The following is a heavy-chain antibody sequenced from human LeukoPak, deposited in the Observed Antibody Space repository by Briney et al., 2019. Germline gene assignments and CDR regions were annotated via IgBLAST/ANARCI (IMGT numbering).Heavy chain of an antibody. V-gene: IGHV4-59*01. D-gene: IGHD5-18*01. Sequence: SETLSRTCTVSGGSISSYYWSWIRQPPGKGLEWVGYIYYSGSTNYNPSLKSRVTISVDTSKNQFSLKLSSVTAADTAVYYCARFEAMVSPGFDYWGQGTLVTVSS. CDR1: GGSISSYY. CDR2: IYYSGST. J-gene: IGHJ4*02. CDR3: ARFEAMVSPGFDY.